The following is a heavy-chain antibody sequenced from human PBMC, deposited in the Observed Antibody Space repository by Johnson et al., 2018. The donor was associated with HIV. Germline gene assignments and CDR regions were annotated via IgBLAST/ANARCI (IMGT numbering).Heavy chain of an antibody. J-gene: IGHJ3*02. CDR2: RSYDGSNK. V-gene: IGHV3-30-3*01. CDR3: ASPKTPTRVVRGAFDI. Sequence: QVQLVESGGGVVQPGRSLRLSCAASGFTFSSYAMHWVRQAPGKGLEWVAVRSYDGSNKYYADSVKGRFTISRDNSKNTLYLQMNSLRAEDTAVYYCASPKTPTRVVRGAFDIWGQGTMVTVSS. D-gene: IGHD3-10*01. CDR1: GFTFSSYA.